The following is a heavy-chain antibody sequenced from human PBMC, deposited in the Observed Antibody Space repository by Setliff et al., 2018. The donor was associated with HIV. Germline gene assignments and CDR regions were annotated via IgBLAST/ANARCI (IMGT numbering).Heavy chain of an antibody. CDR3: AREDYYYYGMDV. Sequence: ETLSLTCTVSDSGTYYWSWIRQPAGKGLEWIGRVSSRGDTNYNPSLKSRVTMSVDTSKNQFSLKLSSVTAADTAVYYCAREDYYYYGMDVWGQGTTVTVSS. V-gene: IGHV4-4*07. CDR2: VSSRGDT. J-gene: IGHJ6*02. CDR1: DSGTYY.